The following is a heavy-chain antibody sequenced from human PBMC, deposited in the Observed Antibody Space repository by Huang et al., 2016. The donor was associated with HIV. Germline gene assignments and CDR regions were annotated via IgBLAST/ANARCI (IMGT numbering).Heavy chain of an antibody. CDR2: INPKTGYT. CDR3: ARGGTIWTFARDY. J-gene: IGHJ4*02. D-gene: IGHD3-3*01. V-gene: IGHV1-2*02. CDR1: GYTFNDYY. Sequence: QVQLVQSGAEVKKPGASVRVSCKTSGYTFNDYYIHWVRQAPGQGLEWMGGINPKTGYTNYAQRFQGRVTVTRDTSISTAYMELTRRISADTAVYYCARGGTIWTFARDYWGQGAPVTVSS.